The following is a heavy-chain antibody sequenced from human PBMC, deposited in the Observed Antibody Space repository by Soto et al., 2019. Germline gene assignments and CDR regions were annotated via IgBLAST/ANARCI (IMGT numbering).Heavy chain of an antibody. V-gene: IGHV3-48*02. CDR3: ARDWQYYFDY. J-gene: IGHJ4*02. CDR2: ISSRSNTI. CDR1: GFTFSTYS. Sequence: GGSLILSCAASGFTFSTYSMNWVRQAPGKGLGWVSYISSRSNTIYYADSVKGRFTISRDNAKNSLYLQMNGLRDEDTAVYYCARDWQYYFDYWGQGTLVTVSS.